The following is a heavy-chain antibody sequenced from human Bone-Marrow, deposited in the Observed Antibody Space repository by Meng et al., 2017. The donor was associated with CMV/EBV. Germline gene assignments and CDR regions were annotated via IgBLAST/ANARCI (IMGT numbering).Heavy chain of an antibody. J-gene: IGHJ4*02. CDR3: ARCGSSTSCSFDY. V-gene: IGHV1-2*04. Sequence: ASGYTFTGYYMHWVRQAPGRGLEWMGWINPNSGGTNYAQKFQGWVTMTRDTSISTAYMELSRLRSDDTAVYYCARCGSSTSCSFDYWGQGTLVTVSS. CDR2: INPNSGGT. D-gene: IGHD2-2*01. CDR1: GYTFTGYY.